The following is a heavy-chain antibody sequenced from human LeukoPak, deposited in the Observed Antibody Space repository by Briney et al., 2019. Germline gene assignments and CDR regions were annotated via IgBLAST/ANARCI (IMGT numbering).Heavy chain of an antibody. D-gene: IGHD2-2*01. V-gene: IGHV3-53*01. CDR3: ARDNAAPRYYYGMDV. CDR1: GFTVSSNY. Sequence: GGSLRLSCAASGFTVSSNYMSWVRQAPGKGLEWVSVIYSGGSTYYADSVKGRFTISRDNSKNTLYLQMNSLRAEDTAVYYCARDNAAPRYYYGMDVWGQGTTVTVSS. J-gene: IGHJ6*02. CDR2: IYSGGST.